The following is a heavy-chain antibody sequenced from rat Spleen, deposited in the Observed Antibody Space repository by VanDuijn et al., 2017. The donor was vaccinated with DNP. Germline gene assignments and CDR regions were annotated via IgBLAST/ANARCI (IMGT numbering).Heavy chain of an antibody. Sequence: VQLQESGPGLVEPSQSLSLTCSVTGYSITSCCRWTWIRKFPGNKLEWMGYINSAGSTNYNPSLKSRISITRDTSKNQLFLQVNSVTTEDTATYHCARWPGYNPPYAMDAWGQGTSVTVSS. D-gene: IGHD1-4*01. CDR3: ARWPGYNPPYAMDA. CDR1: GYSITSCCR. V-gene: IGHV3-3*01. CDR2: INSAGST. J-gene: IGHJ4*01.